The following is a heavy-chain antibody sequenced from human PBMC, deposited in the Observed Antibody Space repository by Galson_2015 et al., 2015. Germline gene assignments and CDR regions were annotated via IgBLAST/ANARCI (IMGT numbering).Heavy chain of an antibody. Sequence: SVKVSCKASGGTFSSYAISWVRQAPGQGLERMGGIIPIFGTANYAQKFQGRVTITADESTSTAYMELSSLRSEDTAVYYCARGVVVPAASSYYYGMDVWGQGTTVTVSS. V-gene: IGHV1-69*13. CDR2: IIPIFGTA. J-gene: IGHJ6*02. D-gene: IGHD2-2*01. CDR1: GGTFSSYA. CDR3: ARGVVVPAASSYYYGMDV.